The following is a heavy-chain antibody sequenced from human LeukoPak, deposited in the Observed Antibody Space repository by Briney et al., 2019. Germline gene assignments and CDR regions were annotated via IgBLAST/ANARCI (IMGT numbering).Heavy chain of an antibody. CDR2: IYYSGST. V-gene: IGHV4-39*07. CDR3: ARVFPSRFYFDY. J-gene: IGHJ4*02. Sequence: SETLSLTCTVSGGSISSSSYYWGWIRQPPGKGLEWIGSIYYSGSTFYNPSLKSRVTISVDTSKNQFSLKLSSVTAADTAVYYCARVFPSRFYFDYWGQGTLVTVSS. CDR1: GGSISSSSYY.